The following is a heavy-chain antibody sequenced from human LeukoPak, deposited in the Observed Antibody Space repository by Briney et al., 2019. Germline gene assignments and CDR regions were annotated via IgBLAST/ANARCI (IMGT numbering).Heavy chain of an antibody. D-gene: IGHD4-11*01. J-gene: IGHJ6*02. CDR3: ANVPTVKSSYYYGMDV. CDR2: INSDGSST. V-gene: IGHV3-74*01. CDR1: GITFSSYW. Sequence: PGGSLRLSCAASGITFSSYWMHWVRQAPGKGLVWVSRINSDGSSTNYADSVKGRFTISRDNAKNTLYLQMNSLRAEDTAVYYCANVPTVKSSYYYGMDVWGQGTTVTVSS.